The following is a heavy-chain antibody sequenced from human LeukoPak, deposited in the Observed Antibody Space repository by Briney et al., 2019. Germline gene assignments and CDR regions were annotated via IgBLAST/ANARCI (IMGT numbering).Heavy chain of an antibody. CDR1: GFTFNNFG. CDR2: IGYEGVHK. CDR3: AKDLHGGYSSDY. Sequence: GGSLRLSCAASGFTFNNFGMQWVRQAPGKGLEWVSFIGYEGVHKYYAVSVKGRFTISKDNSKATLYLQMNSLRPEDTAVYYCAKDLHGGYSSDYWGQGTLVTVFS. D-gene: IGHD4-23*01. J-gene: IGHJ4*02. V-gene: IGHV3-30*02.